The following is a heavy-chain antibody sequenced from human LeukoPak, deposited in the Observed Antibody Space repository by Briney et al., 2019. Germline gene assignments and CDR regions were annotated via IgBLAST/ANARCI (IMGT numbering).Heavy chain of an antibody. CDR3: ARGIKGRGHYDFWSGYYTGSAFDY. Sequence: GRSLRLSCAASGFTFSSYAMHWVRQAPGKGLEWVAVISYDGSNKYYADSVKGRFTISRDNSKNTLYLQMNSLRAEDTAVYYCARGIKGRGHYDFWSGYYTGSAFDYWGQGTLVTVSS. J-gene: IGHJ4*02. V-gene: IGHV3-30-3*01. CDR1: GFTFSSYA. CDR2: ISYDGSNK. D-gene: IGHD3-3*01.